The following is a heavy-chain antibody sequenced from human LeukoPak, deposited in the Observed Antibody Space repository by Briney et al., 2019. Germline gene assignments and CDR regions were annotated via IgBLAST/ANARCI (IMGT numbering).Heavy chain of an antibody. D-gene: IGHD5-24*01. CDR3: ARDRGWQQFDY. V-gene: IGHV3-7*01. CDR1: GFTFSSSW. Sequence: GGSLRLSCVASGFTFSSSWMTWVRQAPGMGLERVANIKAGGTGKYYVDSVRGRFSISRDNAKNSLYLELNSLRAEDTAVYFCARDRGWQQFDYWGQGTLVTVSS. CDR2: IKAGGTGK. J-gene: IGHJ4*01.